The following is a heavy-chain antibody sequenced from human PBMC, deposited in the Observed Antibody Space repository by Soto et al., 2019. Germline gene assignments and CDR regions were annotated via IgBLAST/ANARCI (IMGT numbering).Heavy chain of an antibody. V-gene: IGHV4-39*01. CDR3: ASPSITLFRGIPFWAPGRVRKNDVFDI. J-gene: IGHJ3*02. D-gene: IGHD3-10*01. CDR2: IYSSENT. CDR1: GGSVSSSSYS. Sequence: PSETLSLTCTVSGGSVSSSSYSWGWIRQSPGKGLEWIGTIYSSENTYYNPSLMSRVTISVDTSKNEFSLKLSSVTAADTAVYYCASPSITLFRGIPFWAPGRVRKNDVFDIWGQGTMVTVSS.